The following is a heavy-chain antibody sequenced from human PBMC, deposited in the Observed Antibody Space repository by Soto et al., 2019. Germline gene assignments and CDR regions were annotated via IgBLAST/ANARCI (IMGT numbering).Heavy chain of an antibody. J-gene: IGHJ4*02. D-gene: IGHD3-10*01. Sequence: PSETLSLTCAVYGGYFTDHYWTWIRQPPGKGLEWIGEINHSGSTNYNPSLKSRVTISVDTSKNQFSLKLTSVTAADTAVYYCARGSAEYFYGAGSYYFDFWGLGTLVTVSS. CDR1: GGYFTDHY. CDR2: INHSGST. V-gene: IGHV4-34*01. CDR3: ARGSAEYFYGAGSYYFDF.